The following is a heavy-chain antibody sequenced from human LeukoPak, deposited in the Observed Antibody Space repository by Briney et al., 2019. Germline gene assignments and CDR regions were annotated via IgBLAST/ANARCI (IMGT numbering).Heavy chain of an antibody. Sequence: SETLSLTCTVSGGSISSGDYYWSWIRQPPGKGLEWIGYIYYSGSTYYNPSLKSRVTISVDRSKNQFSLKLSSVTAADTAVYYCARAYCSGGSCYYFDYWGQGTLVTVSS. V-gene: IGHV4-30-4*01. J-gene: IGHJ4*02. CDR2: IYYSGST. CDR3: ARAYCSGGSCYYFDY. D-gene: IGHD2-15*01. CDR1: GGSISSGDYY.